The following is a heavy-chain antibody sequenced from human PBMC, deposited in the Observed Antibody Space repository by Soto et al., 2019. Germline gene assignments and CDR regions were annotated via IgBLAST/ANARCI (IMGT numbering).Heavy chain of an antibody. D-gene: IGHD6-13*01. CDR1: GGTFSSHS. J-gene: IGHJ4*02. CDR2: IITLFGTS. Sequence: GASVKVSCKASGGTFSSHSINWVRQAPGQGLEWMGGIITLFGTSNYAQNFQGRVTITADQSTSTAYMELNSLTSDDPAVYYCAREVGYGDFSAALLDWGQGTLVTVSS. CDR3: AREVGYGDFSAALLD. V-gene: IGHV1-69*13.